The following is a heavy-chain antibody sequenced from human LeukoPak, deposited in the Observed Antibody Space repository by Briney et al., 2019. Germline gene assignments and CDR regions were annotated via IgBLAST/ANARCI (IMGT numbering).Heavy chain of an antibody. J-gene: IGHJ5*02. D-gene: IGHD2-15*01. CDR3: AKGGYTTWFDP. Sequence: PGGCVRLSCAASGFTVTKYDLTWVRQAPGKGLEWGLSISATLGATHYADSVRGRFTISRDNSKNTLYLEMNSLRAEDTAVYYCAKGGYTTWFDPWGQGTLVTVSS. V-gene: IGHV3-23*01. CDR2: ISATLGAT. CDR1: GFTVTKYD.